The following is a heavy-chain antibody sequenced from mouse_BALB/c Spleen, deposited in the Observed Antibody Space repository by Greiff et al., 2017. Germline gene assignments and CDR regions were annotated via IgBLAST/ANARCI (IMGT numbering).Heavy chain of an antibody. CDR1: GFNIKDYY. J-gene: IGHJ4*01. D-gene: IGHD2-4*01. Sequence: VQLQQSGAELVRPGALVKLSCKASGFNIKDYYMHWVKQRPGQGLDWIGYINPYNDYTSYNQKFKGKATLTVDKSSSTAYMELSSLTSEDSAVYYCARTYDYDAGYAMDYWGQGTSVTVSS. CDR2: INPYNDYT. CDR3: ARTYDYDAGYAMDY. V-gene: IGHV14-1*02.